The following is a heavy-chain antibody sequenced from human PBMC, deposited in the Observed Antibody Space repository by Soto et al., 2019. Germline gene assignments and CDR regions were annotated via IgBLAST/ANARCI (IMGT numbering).Heavy chain of an antibody. V-gene: IGHV1-69*01. Sequence: QVQLVQSGAEVKKPGSSVKVSCKASGGTFGSYAISWVRQAPGQGLEWMGGIIPIPGTANYAQKFQGRVTIAADESTSTAYMELSSLRSEDTAVHYCARSQGSRTSVEIYYDYYYGLDVWGQGTTVTVYS. J-gene: IGHJ6*02. D-gene: IGHD2-2*01. CDR2: IIPIPGTA. CDR3: ARSQGSRTSVEIYYDYYYGLDV. CDR1: GGTFGSYA.